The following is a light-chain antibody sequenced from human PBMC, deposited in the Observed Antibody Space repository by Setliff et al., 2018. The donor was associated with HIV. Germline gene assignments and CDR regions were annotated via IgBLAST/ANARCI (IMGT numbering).Light chain of an antibody. CDR1: QSVLYSSNNKNY. CDR3: QQYYSFPFT. J-gene: IGKJ3*01. Sequence: DIVMTQSPDSLAVSLGERATINCKSSQSVLYSSNNKNYLSWYQQKPGQPPKLLIYWTSTRESGVPDRFSGGGSGTDFTLTISSLQAEDVAVYYCQQYYSFPFTFGPGTKVDIK. CDR2: WTS. V-gene: IGKV4-1*01.